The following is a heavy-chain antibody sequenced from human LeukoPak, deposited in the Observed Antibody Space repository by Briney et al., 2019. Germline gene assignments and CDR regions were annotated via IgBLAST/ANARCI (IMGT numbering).Heavy chain of an antibody. CDR2: IQNSVTN. V-gene: IGHV4-39*01. Sequence: LETLSLTCSVSGGSITTTGYYWGWIRQSPGKGLEWIGNIQNSVTNFYNPSLRSRVTMYVDTSKNEVSLNLYSVTAADTAVSYCAQLIGYCSVYSCPGWGSWGQGTLVTVSS. J-gene: IGHJ5*02. CDR3: AQLIGYCSVYSCPGWGS. D-gene: IGHD2-15*01. CDR1: GGSITTTGYY.